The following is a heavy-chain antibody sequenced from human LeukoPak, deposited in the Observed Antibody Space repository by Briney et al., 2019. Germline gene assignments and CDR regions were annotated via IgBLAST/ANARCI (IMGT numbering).Heavy chain of an antibody. D-gene: IGHD4-17*01. Sequence: SETLSLTCAVYGGSFSGYYWSWIRQPPGKGLEWIGEINHSGSTNYNPSLKSRVIMSTDTSKNQFSLNLNSVTAADTAVYYCARVVYGDSSKDFDYWGQGTLVTVSS. CDR3: ARVVYGDSSKDFDY. CDR1: GGSFSGYY. V-gene: IGHV4-34*01. J-gene: IGHJ4*02. CDR2: INHSGST.